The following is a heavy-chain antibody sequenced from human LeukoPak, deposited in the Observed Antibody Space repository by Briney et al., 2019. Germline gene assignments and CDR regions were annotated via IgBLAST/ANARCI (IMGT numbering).Heavy chain of an antibody. D-gene: IGHD2-2*01. CDR1: GGTFSSYA. Sequence: GASVKVSCKASGGTFSSYAISWVRQAPGQGLEWMGGIIPIFGTANYAQKFQGRVTITADESTSTAYMELSSLRSEDTAVYYCARDPRGPAAMSYCYYGMDVWGQGTTVTVSS. J-gene: IGHJ6*02. CDR3: ARDPRGPAAMSYCYYGMDV. V-gene: IGHV1-69*01. CDR2: IIPIFGTA.